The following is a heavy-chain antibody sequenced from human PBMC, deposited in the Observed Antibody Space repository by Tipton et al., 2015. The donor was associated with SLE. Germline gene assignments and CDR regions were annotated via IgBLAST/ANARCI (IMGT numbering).Heavy chain of an antibody. J-gene: IGHJ4*02. Sequence: QVQLVQSGGGVVQPGRSLRLSCAASGFTFSSYAMHWVRQAPGKGLEWVAVISYDGSNKYYADSVKGRFTISRDNSKNTLHLQMNSLRTEDTAMYYCNAWLLPQFYFDYWGQGTLVTVSS. CDR2: ISYDGSNK. CDR1: GFTFSSYA. D-gene: IGHD3-22*01. CDR3: NAWLLPQFYFDY. V-gene: IGHV3-30*04.